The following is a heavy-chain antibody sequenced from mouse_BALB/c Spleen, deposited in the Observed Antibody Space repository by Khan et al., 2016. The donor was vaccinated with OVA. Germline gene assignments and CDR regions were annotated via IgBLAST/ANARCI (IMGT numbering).Heavy chain of an antibody. J-gene: IGHJ2*01. CDR3: ARSYYGSSYFDY. Sequence: QIQLVQSGPELVKPGASVKMSCKASGYTFTDYVISWVKQRTGQGLEWIGEIYPGSGSTYYNEKFKGKATLIADKSSNTAYMQLSSLTSEDSAVYFCARSYYGSSYFDYWGQGTTLTVSS. V-gene: IGHV1-77*01. CDR1: GYTFTDYV. D-gene: IGHD1-1*01. CDR2: IYPGSGST.